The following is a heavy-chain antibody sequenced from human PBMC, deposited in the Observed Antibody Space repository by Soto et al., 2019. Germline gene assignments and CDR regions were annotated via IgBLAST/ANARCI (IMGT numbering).Heavy chain of an antibody. D-gene: IGHD3-10*01. J-gene: IGHJ4*02. V-gene: IGHV3-30*03. Sequence: QIQLVESGGDVVQPGRSLRLSCAASGFNFGFFGMHWVRQAPGKGLERVAFISGDGINTHYADSVRGRFTLSRDYSKKTMYLQMDTLREDDTALYYCARGNLSFDFDSWGQGTLVTVSS. CDR3: ARGNLSFDFDS. CDR1: GFNFGFFG. CDR2: ISGDGINT.